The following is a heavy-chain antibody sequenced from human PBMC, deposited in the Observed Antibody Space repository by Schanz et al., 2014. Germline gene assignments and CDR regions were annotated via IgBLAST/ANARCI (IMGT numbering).Heavy chain of an antibody. CDR2: ISGRDGST. Sequence: EVQLVESGGGWVQPGGSLRLSCAASGFIFGSSVMAWVRQAPGMGLEWVSAISGRDGSTYYADSVRGRFTISRDNSKNTLYLQMNSLRAEDTAVYYCAKGRFGELSAFDIWGQGTMVTVSS. J-gene: IGHJ3*02. CDR3: AKGRFGELSAFDI. D-gene: IGHD3-10*01. CDR1: GFIFGSSV. V-gene: IGHV3-23*04.